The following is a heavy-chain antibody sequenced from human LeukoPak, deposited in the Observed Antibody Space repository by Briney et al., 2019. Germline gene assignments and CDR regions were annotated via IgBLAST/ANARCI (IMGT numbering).Heavy chain of an antibody. V-gene: IGHV3-30*18. CDR1: GFTFSSCG. CDR3: AKVGGLWFGESYYFDY. J-gene: IGHJ4*02. Sequence: GGSLRLSCAASGFTFSSCGMHWVRQAPGKGLEWVAVISYDGSNKYYADSVKGRFTISRDNSKNTLYLQMNSLRAEDTAVYYCAKVGGLWFGESYYFDYWGQGTLVTVSS. CDR2: ISYDGSNK. D-gene: IGHD3-10*01.